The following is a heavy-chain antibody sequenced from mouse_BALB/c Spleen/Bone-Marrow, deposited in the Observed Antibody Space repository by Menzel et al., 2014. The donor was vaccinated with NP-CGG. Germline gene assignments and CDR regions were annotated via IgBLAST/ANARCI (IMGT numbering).Heavy chain of an antibody. Sequence: QVQLQQSGPGLVAPSQSLSIPCTVSGFSLTSYGVHWVRQPPGKGLEWLGVIWAGRSTNYNSALMSRLSISKDNSKSQVFLKVNSLQTDDTAMYYCARDRAYGNWYFDVWGAGTTVTVSS. J-gene: IGHJ1*01. CDR3: ARDRAYGNWYFDV. V-gene: IGHV2-9*02. CDR1: GFSLTSYG. D-gene: IGHD2-1*01. CDR2: IWAGRST.